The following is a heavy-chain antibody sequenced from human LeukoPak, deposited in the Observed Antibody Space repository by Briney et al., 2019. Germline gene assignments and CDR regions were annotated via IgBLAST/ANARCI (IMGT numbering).Heavy chain of an antibody. V-gene: IGHV3-21*01. CDR2: ISSSSSYI. Sequence: PGGSLRLSCAASGFTFSSYSMNWVRQAPGKGLEWVSSISSSSSYIYYAGSVKGRFTISRDNAKNSLYLQMNSLRAEDTAVYYCARGDDDWLLSFDYWGQGTLVTVSS. J-gene: IGHJ4*02. D-gene: IGHD3-9*01. CDR3: ARGDDDWLLSFDY. CDR1: GFTFSSYS.